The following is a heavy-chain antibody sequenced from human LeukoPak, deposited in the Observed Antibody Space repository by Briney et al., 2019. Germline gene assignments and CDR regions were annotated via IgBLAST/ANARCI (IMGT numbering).Heavy chain of an antibody. CDR3: ARVPIKGRWFDP. CDR2: IYYSGST. CDR1: GGSLSDYY. D-gene: IGHD3-9*01. V-gene: IGHV4-59*08. J-gene: IGHJ5*02. Sequence: SETLSLTCTVSGGSLSDYYWTWIRQPPGKGLEWIGYIYYSGSTNYNPSLKSRVTISVDTSKNQFSLKLSSVTAADTAVYYCARVPIKGRWFDPWGQGTLVTVSS.